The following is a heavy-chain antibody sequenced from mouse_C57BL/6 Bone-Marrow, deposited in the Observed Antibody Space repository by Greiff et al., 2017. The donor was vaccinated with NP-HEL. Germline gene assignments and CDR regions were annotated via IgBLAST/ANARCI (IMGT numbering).Heavy chain of an antibody. CDR1: GYTFTSYW. CDR2: IYPGSGST. D-gene: IGHD2-3*01. CDR3: VRSGRGYFEGSRAY. J-gene: IGHJ3*01. V-gene: IGHV1-55*01. Sequence: QVQLQQPGAELVKPGASVKMSCKASGYTFTSYWITWVKQRPGQGLEWIGDIYPGSGSTNYNEKFKSKATLTVDTSSSTAYMQLSSLTSEDSAVYYCVRSGRGYFEGSRAYWGQGTLVTVSA.